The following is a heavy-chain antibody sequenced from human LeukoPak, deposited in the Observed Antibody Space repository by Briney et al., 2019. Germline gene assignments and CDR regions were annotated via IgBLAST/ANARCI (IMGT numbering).Heavy chain of an antibody. CDR2: IYTSGST. J-gene: IGHJ4*02. CDR1: GGSISSYY. Sequence: SETLSLTCTVSGGSISSYYWSWIRQPAGKGLEWIGRIYTSGSTNYNPSLKSRVTMSVDTSKNQFSLKLSSVTAADTAVYYCARHKRSSRTQVLYFDYWGQGTLVTDSS. D-gene: IGHD6-13*01. V-gene: IGHV4-4*07. CDR3: ARHKRSSRTQVLYFDY.